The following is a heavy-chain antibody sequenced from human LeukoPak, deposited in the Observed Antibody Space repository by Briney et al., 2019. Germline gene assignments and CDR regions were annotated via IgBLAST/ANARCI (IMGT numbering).Heavy chain of an antibody. CDR3: AKAKAKSGSYYFDY. CDR2: ISGSGDRI. J-gene: IGHJ4*02. Sequence: GGSLRLSCAASGLTFNNYAMNWVRQAPGKGLEWVSAISGSGDRIYYADSVKGRFTISRDNSKNTLYLQMNTMRGEDTAVYFCAKAKAKSGSYYFDYWGQGTLVTVSS. CDR1: GLTFNNYA. V-gene: IGHV3-23*01. D-gene: IGHD1-26*01.